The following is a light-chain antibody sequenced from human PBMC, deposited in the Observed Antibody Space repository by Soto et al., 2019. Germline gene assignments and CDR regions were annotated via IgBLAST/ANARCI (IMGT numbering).Light chain of an antibody. CDR2: DNN. CDR3: GTWDSSLSVVV. J-gene: IGLJ2*01. V-gene: IGLV1-51*01. CDR1: SSNIVNNY. Sequence: QAVVTQPPSVSAATGQKVTISCSGSSSNIVNNYVSWYQQLPGAAPKLLIYDNNKRPSGIPDRFSGSKSGTSATLGITGLQTGDEADYYCGTWDSSLSVVVFVGGTKLTVL.